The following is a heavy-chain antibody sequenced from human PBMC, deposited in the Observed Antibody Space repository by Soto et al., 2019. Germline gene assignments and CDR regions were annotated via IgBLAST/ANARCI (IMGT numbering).Heavy chain of an antibody. Sequence: VGSLRLSCAASGFTFSSYWMHWVRQAPGKGLVWVSRINSDGSSTSYADSVKGRFTISRDNAKNTLYLQMNSLRAEDTAVYYCASLSSSWSHFDYWGQGTLVTVSS. V-gene: IGHV3-74*01. CDR1: GFTFSSYW. D-gene: IGHD6-13*01. CDR2: INSDGSST. CDR3: ASLSSSWSHFDY. J-gene: IGHJ4*02.